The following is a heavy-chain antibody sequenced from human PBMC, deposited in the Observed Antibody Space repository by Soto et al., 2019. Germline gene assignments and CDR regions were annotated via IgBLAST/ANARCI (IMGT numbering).Heavy chain of an antibody. Sequence: LSLTCTISGGSISVYYWSWVRQPPGHELEWIGYIYASGSPYYNPSLRSRVTISADTSKNQISLKLTSPTAADTAVYYCARGVGSSPPRYWGRGTLVTVSS. CDR1: GGSISVYY. D-gene: IGHD1-26*01. CDR3: ARGVGSSPPRY. V-gene: IGHV4-59*01. J-gene: IGHJ4*02. CDR2: IYASGSP.